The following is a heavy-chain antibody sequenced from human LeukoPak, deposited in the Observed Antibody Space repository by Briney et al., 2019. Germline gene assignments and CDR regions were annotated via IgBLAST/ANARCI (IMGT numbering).Heavy chain of an antibody. CDR3: ARCRVRGVKSRGWFDP. D-gene: IGHD3-10*01. Sequence: SETLSLTCAVYGGSFSGYYWSWIRQPPGKGLEWIGEINHSGSTNYNPSLKSRATISVDTSRNQFSLKLSSVTAADTAVYYCARCRVRGVKSRGWFDPWGQGTLVTVSS. CDR1: GGSFSGYY. J-gene: IGHJ5*02. V-gene: IGHV4-34*01. CDR2: INHSGST.